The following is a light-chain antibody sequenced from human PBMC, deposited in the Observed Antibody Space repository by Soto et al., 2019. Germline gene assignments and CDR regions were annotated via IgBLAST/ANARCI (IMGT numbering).Light chain of an antibody. V-gene: IGLV2-14*01. CDR3: SSYTSSSTLV. Sequence: QSALTQPASVSGSPGQSITFSCTGTSSDVGTYNFVSWYQQHPGKAPKLMIYDVSSRPSGVSSRFSGSKSGNTASLTVSGLQAEDEADYYCSSYTSSSTLVFGTGTKLTVL. CDR1: SSDVGTYNF. J-gene: IGLJ1*01. CDR2: DVS.